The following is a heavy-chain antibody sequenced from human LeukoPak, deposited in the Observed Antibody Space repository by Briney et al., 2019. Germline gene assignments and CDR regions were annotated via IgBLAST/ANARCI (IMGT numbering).Heavy chain of an antibody. J-gene: IGHJ5*02. CDR2: IYYSGST. V-gene: IGHV4-31*03. D-gene: IGHD3-10*01. CDR1: GGSISSGGYY. CDR3: ARDFGEDTGDWFDP. Sequence: SETLSLTCTVSGGSISSGGYYWRWIRQHPGKGLEWIGYIYYSGSTYYNPSLKSRVTISIDTSKNQFSLKLSSVTAADTAVYYCARDFGEDTGDWFDPWGQGTLVTVSS.